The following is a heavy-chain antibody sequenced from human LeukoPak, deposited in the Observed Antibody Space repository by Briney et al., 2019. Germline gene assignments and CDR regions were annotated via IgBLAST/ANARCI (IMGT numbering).Heavy chain of an antibody. CDR1: GYTFTSYD. Sequence: ASVKVSCTASGYTFTSYDINWVRQATGQGLEWMGWMNPNSGNTGYAQKFQGRVTMARNTSISTAYMELSSLRSEDTAVYYCARVTYYDSSGYYFSYYYYGMDVWGQGTTVTVSS. J-gene: IGHJ6*02. V-gene: IGHV1-8*01. D-gene: IGHD3-22*01. CDR3: ARVTYYDSSGYYFSYYYYGMDV. CDR2: MNPNSGNT.